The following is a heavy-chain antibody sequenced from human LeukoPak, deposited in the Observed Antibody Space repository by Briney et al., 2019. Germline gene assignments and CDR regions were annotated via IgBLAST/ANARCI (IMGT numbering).Heavy chain of an antibody. CDR2: IYYSGST. D-gene: IGHD5-18*01. V-gene: IGHV4-39*01. J-gene: IGHJ4*02. CDR3: ARGRYSGYSYGYVQYFDY. Sequence: SETLSLTCTVSGGSISSSSYYWGWLRQPPGKGLEWMGSIYYSGSTYYNPSLKSRVTISVDTSKNQFSLKLSSVTAADTAVYYCARGRYSGYSYGYVQYFDYWGQGTLVTVSS. CDR1: GGSISSSSYY.